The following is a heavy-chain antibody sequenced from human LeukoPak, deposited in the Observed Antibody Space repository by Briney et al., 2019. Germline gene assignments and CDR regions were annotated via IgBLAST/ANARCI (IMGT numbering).Heavy chain of an antibody. CDR1: GFTFSSYA. V-gene: IGHV3-23*01. CDR3: AGSGSSSASNWFDP. D-gene: IGHD2-15*01. J-gene: IGHJ5*02. CDR2: ISGSGGST. Sequence: GGSLRLSCAASGFTFSSYAMSWVRQAPGKGLEWVSAISGSGGSTFYADSVKGRFTISRDNSKNTLYLQMNSLRAEDTAVYYCAGSGSSSASNWFDPWGQGTLVTVSS.